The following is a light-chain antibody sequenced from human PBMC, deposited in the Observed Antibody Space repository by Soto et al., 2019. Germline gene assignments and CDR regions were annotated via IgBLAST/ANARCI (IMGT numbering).Light chain of an antibody. CDR1: QDISNY. CDR3: QQYDNLPLT. J-gene: IGKJ4*01. CDR2: DAS. Sequence: DIQMTQSPSSLSASVGARVTITCQASQDISNYLKWYQQKPGKAPKLLIYDASNLETGVPSRFSGSGSGTDFPFTISSLQPEDIATYYCQQYDNLPLTFGGGTKVEIK. V-gene: IGKV1-33*01.